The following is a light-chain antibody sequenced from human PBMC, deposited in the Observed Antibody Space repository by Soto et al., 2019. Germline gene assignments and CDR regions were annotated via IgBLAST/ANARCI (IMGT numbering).Light chain of an antibody. V-gene: IGKV3-20*01. CDR2: GAS. Sequence: ETVLTQSPGTLSLSPGERAPLSWRASQSVSNNYLAWYQQNPGQAPRLLIYGASNRATGIPDRFSGSGSGTDFTLTISRLEPEDFAVYYCQQYGSSGTFGQGTKVDNK. CDR3: QQYGSSGT. CDR1: QSVSNNY. J-gene: IGKJ1*01.